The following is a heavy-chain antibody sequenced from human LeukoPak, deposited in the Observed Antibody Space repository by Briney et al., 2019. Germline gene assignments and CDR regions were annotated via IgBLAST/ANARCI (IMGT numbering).Heavy chain of an antibody. J-gene: IGHJ4*02. CDR2: IYSGGST. Sequence: GGSLRLSCAASGFTFSSSAMSWVRQAPGKGLEWVSVIYSGGSTYYADSVKGRFTISRDNSKNTLYLQMNSLRAEDTAVYYCARTTAMGTYYFDYWGQGTLVTVSS. D-gene: IGHD5-18*01. CDR1: GFTFSSSA. CDR3: ARTTAMGTYYFDY. V-gene: IGHV3-53*01.